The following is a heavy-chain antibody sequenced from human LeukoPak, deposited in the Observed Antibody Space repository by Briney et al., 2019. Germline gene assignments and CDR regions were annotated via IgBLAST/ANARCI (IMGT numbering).Heavy chain of an antibody. J-gene: IGHJ3*02. CDR2: IYTSGST. V-gene: IGHV4-61*02. CDR1: GGSISSGSYY. Sequence: SQTLSLTCTVSGGSISSGSYYWSWIRQPAGKGLEWIGRIYTSGSTNYNPSLKSRVTISVDTSKNQFPLKLSSVTAADTAVYYCARQGSSSWYKAFDIWGQGTMVTVSS. CDR3: ARQGSSSWYKAFDI. D-gene: IGHD6-13*01.